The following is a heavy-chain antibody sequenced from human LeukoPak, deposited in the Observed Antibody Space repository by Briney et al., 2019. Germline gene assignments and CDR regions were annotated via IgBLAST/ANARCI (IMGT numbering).Heavy chain of an antibody. D-gene: IGHD2/OR15-2a*01. V-gene: IGHV3-30*18. J-gene: IGHJ4*02. CDR1: GFTFSNFG. CDR3: AKFQTAIGNIY. CDR2: ISYDGGHK. Sequence: GRSLRLSCAASGFTFSNFGVHWVRQAPGKGLEWVAVISYDGGHKYYADSVTGRFTISRDNSKNTVYLQMSSLRAEDTAIYYCAKFQTAIGNIYWGQGTLVSVSS.